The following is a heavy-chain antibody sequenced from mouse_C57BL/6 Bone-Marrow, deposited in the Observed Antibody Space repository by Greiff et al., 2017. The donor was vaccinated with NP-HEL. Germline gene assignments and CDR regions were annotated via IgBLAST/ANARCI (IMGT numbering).Heavy chain of an antibody. Sequence: EVQLVESGGGLVKPGGSLKLSCAASGFTFSSYAMSWVRQTPEKRLEWVATISDGGSYTYYPDNVKGRLTISRDNAKNNLYLQMSHLKSEDTAMYYCARDVVSGTDYWGQGTTLTVSS. D-gene: IGHD4-1*01. CDR3: ARDVVSGTDY. CDR2: ISDGGSYT. CDR1: GFTFSSYA. V-gene: IGHV5-4*01. J-gene: IGHJ2*01.